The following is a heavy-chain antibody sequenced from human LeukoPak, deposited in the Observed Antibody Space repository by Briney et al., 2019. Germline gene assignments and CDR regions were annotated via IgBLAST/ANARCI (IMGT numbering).Heavy chain of an antibody. V-gene: IGHV3-48*01. CDR3: ARERAGPYDYVWGIYDY. D-gene: IGHD3-16*01. Sequence: GGSLRLSCAASGFTFSTYSMNWVRQTPGKGLEWVSYISSSRTIHYADSVKGRFTISRDNAKNSLYLQMNSLRVEDTAVYYCARERAGPYDYVWGIYDYWGQGTLVTVSS. CDR1: GFTFSTYS. J-gene: IGHJ4*02. CDR2: ISSSRTI.